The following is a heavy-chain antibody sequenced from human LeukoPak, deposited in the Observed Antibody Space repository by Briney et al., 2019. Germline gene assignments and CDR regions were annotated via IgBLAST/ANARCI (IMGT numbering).Heavy chain of an antibody. CDR3: ARVGSSDWYYDAFDI. V-gene: IGHV3-33*01. Sequence: GGTLRLSCAASGFTFSNYGMHWVRQAPGKGLEWVAVIWYDGSDKYYADSVSGRFTIFKNNSKYTLRLQLDSPGAEDTAVYYCARVGSSDWYYDAFDIWGQGAMVTVSS. D-gene: IGHD6-19*01. CDR1: GFTFSNYG. CDR2: IWYDGSDK. J-gene: IGHJ3*02.